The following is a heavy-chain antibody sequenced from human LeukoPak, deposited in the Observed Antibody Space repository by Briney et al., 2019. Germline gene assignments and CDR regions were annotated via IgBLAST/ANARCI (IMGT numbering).Heavy chain of an antibody. CDR2: IYHSGNT. CDR1: GGSISSSDYY. V-gene: IGHV4-39*01. D-gene: IGHD3-10*01. Sequence: SETLSLTCTVSGGSISSSDYYWAWIRQPPGTGLEWIGTIYHSGNTYYNSSLKSRVTISVDTSKNQFSLKLNSVTAADTAVYYCARQRGFGHSRFDLWGRGTLVTVSS. CDR3: ARQRGFGHSRFDL. J-gene: IGHJ2*01.